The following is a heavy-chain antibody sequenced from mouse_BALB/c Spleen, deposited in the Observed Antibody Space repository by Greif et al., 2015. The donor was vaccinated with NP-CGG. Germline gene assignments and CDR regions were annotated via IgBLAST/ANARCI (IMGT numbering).Heavy chain of an antibody. CDR2: ISSGGSYT. CDR1: GFTFSSYT. D-gene: IGHD2-14*01. J-gene: IGHJ4*01. CDR3: TRGGNYAMDY. V-gene: IGHV5-6-4*01. Sequence: EVKLVESGGGLKPGGSLKLSCAASGFTFSSYTMSWVRQTPEERLEWVATISSGGSYTYYPDSVKGRFTISRDNAKNTLYLQMSSLKSEDTAMYYCTRGGNYAMDYWGQGTSVTVSS.